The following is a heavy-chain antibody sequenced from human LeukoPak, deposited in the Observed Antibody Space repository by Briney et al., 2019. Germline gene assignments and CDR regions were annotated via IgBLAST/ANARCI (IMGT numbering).Heavy chain of an antibody. V-gene: IGHV3-7*01. Sequence: GGSLRLSCAASGFTFSSYWMSWVRRAPGKGLEWVANIQQDGREKYYVDSVKGRFTISRDNAKNSLYLQINSLRAEDTAVYYCARENTRTKYFDYRGQGTLVPVSS. CDR2: IQQDGREK. D-gene: IGHD1-1*01. J-gene: IGHJ4*02. CDR3: ARENTRTKYFDY. CDR1: GFTFSSYW.